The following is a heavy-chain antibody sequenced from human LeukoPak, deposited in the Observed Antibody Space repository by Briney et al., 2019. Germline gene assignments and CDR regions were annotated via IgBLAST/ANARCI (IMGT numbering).Heavy chain of an antibody. Sequence: PGRSLRLSCAASGFTFDDYAMHWVRQAPGKGLEWVSGISWNSGSIGYADSVKGRFTISRDNAKNSLYLQMNSLRAEDTALYYCAKDMGPVVGDFGFDHWGQGTLVTVSS. J-gene: IGHJ4*02. CDR1: GFTFDDYA. V-gene: IGHV3-9*01. CDR3: AKDMGPVVGDFGFDH. D-gene: IGHD2-15*01. CDR2: ISWNSGSI.